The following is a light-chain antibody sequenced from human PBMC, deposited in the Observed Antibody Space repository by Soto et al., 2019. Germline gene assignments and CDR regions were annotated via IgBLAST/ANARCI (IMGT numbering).Light chain of an antibody. CDR3: QQYNNWPPVT. CDR1: QSVYNN. CDR2: GAY. J-gene: IGKJ3*01. Sequence: EIVMTQSPATLSVSPGERATVSCRASQSVYNNLAWYQQKPGQAPRLIIYGAYTRATGIPARFSGSGSGTEFTLTISSLQSEDFAVYYCQQYNNWPPVTCGPGTKVDIK. V-gene: IGKV3-15*01.